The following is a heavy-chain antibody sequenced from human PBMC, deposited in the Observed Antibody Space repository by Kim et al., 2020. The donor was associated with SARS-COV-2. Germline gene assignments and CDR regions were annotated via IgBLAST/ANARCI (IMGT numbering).Heavy chain of an antibody. CDR1: GFTVSSNY. J-gene: IGHJ6*02. CDR3: ATQNRYDYVWGSSNYYYYYYGMDV. D-gene: IGHD3-16*01. V-gene: IGHV3-53*01. Sequence: GGSLRLSCAASGFTVSSNYMSWVRQAPGKGLEWVSVIYSGGSTYYADSVKGRFTISRDNSKNTLYLQMNSLRAEDTAVYYCATQNRYDYVWGSSNYYYYYYGMDVWGQGTTVTVSS. CDR2: IYSGGST.